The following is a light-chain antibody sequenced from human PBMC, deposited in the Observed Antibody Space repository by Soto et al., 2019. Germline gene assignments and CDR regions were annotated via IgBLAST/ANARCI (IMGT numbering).Light chain of an antibody. CDR1: NIGSES. CDR3: QVWDSASNHVI. CDR2: YDR. J-gene: IGLJ2*01. V-gene: IGLV3-21*04. Sequence: SYELTQAPSVSVAPGKTARITCGGTNIGSESVHWYQRKPGQAPLLVIYYDRDRPSGIPERFSGSKSGNTATLTITRAEAGDEADYYCQVWDSASNHVIFGGGTQLTVL.